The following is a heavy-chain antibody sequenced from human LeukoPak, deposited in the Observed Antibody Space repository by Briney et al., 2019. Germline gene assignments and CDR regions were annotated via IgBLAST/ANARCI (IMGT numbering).Heavy chain of an antibody. V-gene: IGHV3-21*01. Sequence: GGSLRLSCAASGFTFSSYTMNWVRQPPGKGLEWVSSIGSSSNFISYADSAKGRFTISRDNAKNSLYLQMNSVRAEDTAVYYCARSREDIVLVPASYWGQGTLVTVSS. CDR3: ARSREDIVLVPASY. CDR2: IGSSSNFI. CDR1: GFTFSSYT. J-gene: IGHJ4*02. D-gene: IGHD2-2*01.